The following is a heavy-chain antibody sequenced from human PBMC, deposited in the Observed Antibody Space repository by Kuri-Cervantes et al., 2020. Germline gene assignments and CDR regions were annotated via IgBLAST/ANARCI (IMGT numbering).Heavy chain of an antibody. D-gene: IGHD4-17*01. CDR1: GFTFSSYS. V-gene: IGHV3-48*01. CDR2: ISSSSSTI. J-gene: IGHJ3*02. Sequence: GGSLRLSCAASGFTFSSYSMNWVRQAPGKGLEWVSYISSSSSTIYYADSVMGRFTVSRDNSKNTLYLQMNSLRPEDTALYYCARDGSSTVTTLPYIWGQGTMVTVSS. CDR3: ARDGSSTVTTLPYI.